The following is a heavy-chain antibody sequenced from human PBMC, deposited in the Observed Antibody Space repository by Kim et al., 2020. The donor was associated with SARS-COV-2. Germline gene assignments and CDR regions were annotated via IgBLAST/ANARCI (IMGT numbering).Heavy chain of an antibody. Sequence: ASVKVSCKVSGYTPTELSMHWVRQAPGKGLEWMGGFDPEDGETIYAQKFQGRVTMTEDTSTDTAYMELSSLRSEDTAVYYCATGSITIFGVVPRYGMDVWGQGTTVTVSS. V-gene: IGHV1-24*01. J-gene: IGHJ6*02. CDR1: GYTPTELS. CDR2: FDPEDGET. CDR3: ATGSITIFGVVPRYGMDV. D-gene: IGHD3-3*01.